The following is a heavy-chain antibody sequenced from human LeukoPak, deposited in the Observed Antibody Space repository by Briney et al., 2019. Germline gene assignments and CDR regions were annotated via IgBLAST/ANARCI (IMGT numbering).Heavy chain of an antibody. CDR2: IIPIFVTA. J-gene: IGHJ3*02. V-gene: IGHV1-69*13. CDR1: VGTFSSYA. CDR3: ARDIPGSSGHFNDAFDM. D-gene: IGHD3-22*01. Sequence: SVKVSCKASVGTFSSYAISWGRQAPGQGLEWRGGIIPIFVTANYAQKFQGRVTITPEQSKRTAYMELRSLKSEDTAVYYCARDIPGSSGHFNDAFDMWGQGTMVTVSS.